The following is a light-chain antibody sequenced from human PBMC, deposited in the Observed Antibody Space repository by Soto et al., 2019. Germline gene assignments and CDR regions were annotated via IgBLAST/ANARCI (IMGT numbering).Light chain of an antibody. CDR1: QSVSSKY. Sequence: EIVLTQSPGTLSLSPGEKATLYCRASQSVSSKYLAWYQQKPGQAPRLLINVASNRATGIPDRFGGGGSGTDFTLNISRLEPEDFAVYFCQHYGTFGPGTKVDLK. J-gene: IGKJ3*01. CDR2: VAS. V-gene: IGKV3-20*01. CDR3: QHYGT.